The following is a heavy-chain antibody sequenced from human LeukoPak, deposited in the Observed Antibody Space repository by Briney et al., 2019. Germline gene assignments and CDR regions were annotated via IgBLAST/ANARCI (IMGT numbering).Heavy chain of an antibody. CDR1: GFTFSTYD. CDR2: ITSTSNHI. CDR3: ARVYSANGYRSGYYDY. V-gene: IGHV3-21*01. D-gene: IGHD1-26*01. Sequence: KPGGSLRLSCVASGFTFSTYDMNWVRQAPGKGLEWVSAITSTSNHINYADSVKGRFTISRDSAKNSLYLQMNSLRAEDTAVYYCARVYSANGYRSGYYDYWGQGTLVTVSS. J-gene: IGHJ4*02.